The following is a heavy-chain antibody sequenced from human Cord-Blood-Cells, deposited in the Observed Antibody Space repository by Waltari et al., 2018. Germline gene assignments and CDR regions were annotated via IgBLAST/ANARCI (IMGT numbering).Heavy chain of an antibody. CDR1: GFTFSSYS. J-gene: IGHJ3*02. V-gene: IGHV3-48*02. Sequence: EVQLVESGGGLVQPGGSLRLSCAASGFTFSSYSMNWVRQAPGKGLEWVSYISSSSTIYYADSVKGRFTISRDNAKNSLNLQMNSLRDEDTAVYYCARDSGYCSGGSCYYDAFDIWGQGTMVTVSS. CDR2: ISSSSTI. D-gene: IGHD2-15*01. CDR3: ARDSGYCSGGSCYYDAFDI.